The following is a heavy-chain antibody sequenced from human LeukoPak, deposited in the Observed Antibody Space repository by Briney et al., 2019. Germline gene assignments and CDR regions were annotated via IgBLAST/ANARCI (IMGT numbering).Heavy chain of an antibody. J-gene: IGHJ4*02. CDR1: GFTFSSYA. V-gene: IGHV4-34*01. CDR3: AREPGVTIFGVVIMQRRAFDY. CDR2: INHSGST. Sequence: GSLRLSCAASGFTFSSYAMSWIRQPPGKGLEWIGEINHSGSTNYNPSLKSRVTISVDTSKNQFSLKLSSVTAADTAVYYCAREPGVTIFGVVIMQRRAFDYWGQGTLVTVSS. D-gene: IGHD3-3*01.